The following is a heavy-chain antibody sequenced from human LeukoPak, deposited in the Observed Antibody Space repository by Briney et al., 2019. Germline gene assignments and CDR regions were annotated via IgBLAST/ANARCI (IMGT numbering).Heavy chain of an antibody. CDR2: TYYRSKWYN. J-gene: IGHJ3*02. CDR3: ARGAWSSSWSGDDAFDI. V-gene: IGHV6-1*01. D-gene: IGHD6-13*01. Sequence: SQTLSLTCAISGDSVSSNSAAWNWIRHSPSRGLEWLGRTYYRSKWYNDYAVSVKSRITINPDTSKNQFSLQLNSVTPEDTAVYYCARGAWSSSWSGDDAFDIWGQGTMVTVSS. CDR1: GDSVSSNSAA.